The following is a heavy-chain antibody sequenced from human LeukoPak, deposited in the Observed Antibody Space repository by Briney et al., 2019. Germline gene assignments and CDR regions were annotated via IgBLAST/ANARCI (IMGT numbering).Heavy chain of an antibody. D-gene: IGHD2-8*01. CDR3: AKDRYCTNNICHGDFDY. V-gene: IGHV3-23*01. CDR2: IRGSGGDT. J-gene: IGHJ4*02. Sequence: PGGSLRLSCAASGFTFSNYAMSWVRQAPGKGLEWVSAIRGSGGDTYYADSVKGRFTISRDNSKNTLYLQMNSLRAEDTAVYSCAKDRYCTNNICHGDFDYWGQ. CDR1: GFTFSNYA.